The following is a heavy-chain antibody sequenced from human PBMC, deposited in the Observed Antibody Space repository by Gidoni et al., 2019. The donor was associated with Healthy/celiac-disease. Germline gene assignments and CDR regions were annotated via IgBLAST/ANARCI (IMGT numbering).Heavy chain of an antibody. CDR3: ARMVREWLATDYYYYYGMDV. V-gene: IGHV2-26*01. J-gene: IGHJ6*02. D-gene: IGHD6-19*01. CDR1: GFSLSNARMG. CDR2: IFSNDEK. Sequence: QVTLKESGPVLVKPTETLPLTCTVSGFSLSNARMGVSWIRQPPGKALEWLAHIFSNDEKSYSTSLKSRLTISKDTSKSQVVLTMTNMDPVDTATYYCARMVREWLATDYYYYYGMDVWGQGTTVTVSS.